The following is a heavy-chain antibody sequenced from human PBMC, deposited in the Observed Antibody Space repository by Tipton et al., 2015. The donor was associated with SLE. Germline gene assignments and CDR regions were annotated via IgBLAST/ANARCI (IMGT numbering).Heavy chain of an antibody. D-gene: IGHD6-19*01. J-gene: IGHJ5*01. CDR2: VYHTGST. V-gene: IGHV4-38-2*01. CDR1: AFNFDDYA. CDR3: ARQQWLLLLDS. Sequence: QVQLVQSGGGLEQSGRSLRLSCAASAFNFDDYAMHWVRQPPGKGLEWIGSVYHTGSTYYNPSLRSRVTISTDTSKNQFSLSLTSVTATDTAIYYCARQQWLLLLDSWGQGTLVTVSS.